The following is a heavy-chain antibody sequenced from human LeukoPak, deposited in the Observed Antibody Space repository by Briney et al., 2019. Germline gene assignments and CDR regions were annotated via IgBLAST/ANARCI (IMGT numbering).Heavy chain of an antibody. V-gene: IGHV4-39*07. CDR3: ARDRAGGVDTGMDV. Sequence: PSETLSLTCTVSGGSISTSSYSWGWIRQPPGKGLEWIGSIYYSGSTYYNPSLKSRVTISVDTSKNQSSLKLTSMTAADTAVYYCARDRAGGVDTGMDVWGKGTTVTVSS. J-gene: IGHJ6*04. D-gene: IGHD3-16*01. CDR2: IYYSGST. CDR1: GGSISTSSYS.